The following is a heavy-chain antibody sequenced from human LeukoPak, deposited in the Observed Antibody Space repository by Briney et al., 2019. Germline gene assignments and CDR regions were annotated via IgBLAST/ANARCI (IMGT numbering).Heavy chain of an antibody. CDR2: IDTNTGNP. J-gene: IGHJ6*03. CDR1: GYTFTSYA. V-gene: IGHV7-4-1*02. Sequence: ASVKVSCKASGYTFTSYAMNWVRQAPGQGLEWMGWIDTNTGNPTYAQGFTGRFVFSLDTSVSTAYLQISSLKAEDTAVYYCARDKTYYDFWSGSYDYYYYMDVWGKGTTVTVSS. D-gene: IGHD3-3*01. CDR3: ARDKTYYDFWSGSYDYYYYMDV.